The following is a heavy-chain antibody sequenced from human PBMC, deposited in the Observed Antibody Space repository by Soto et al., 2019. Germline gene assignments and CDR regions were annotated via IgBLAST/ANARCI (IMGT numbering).Heavy chain of an antibody. CDR3: AKGMYDYGDYFDS. CDR2: ISGSGGST. V-gene: IGHV3-23*01. Sequence: EVQLLESGGGLVQPGGSLRLFCAASGFTFYNYDMNWVRRAPGKGLEWVSGISGSGGSTSYADSVNGRFTISKHNSKNTVYLQMSSLRAEDTAVYYCAKGMYDYGDYFDSWGRGTLVTVSS. D-gene: IGHD4-17*01. J-gene: IGHJ4*02. CDR1: GFTFYNYD.